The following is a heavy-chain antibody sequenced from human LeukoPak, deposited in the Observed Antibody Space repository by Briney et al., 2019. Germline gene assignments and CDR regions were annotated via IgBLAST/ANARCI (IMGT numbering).Heavy chain of an antibody. J-gene: IGHJ4*02. CDR2: ISSDGSNK. CDR1: GFTFSSYA. CDR3: ARGPIVVVPAAAISFDY. V-gene: IGHV3-30-3*01. Sequence: GGSLRLSCAASGFTFSSYAMHWVRQAPGKGLEWVAVISSDGSNKYYADSVKGRFTISRDNSKNTLYLQMNSLRAEDTAVYYCARGPIVVVPAAAISFDYWGQGTLVTVSS. D-gene: IGHD2-2*01.